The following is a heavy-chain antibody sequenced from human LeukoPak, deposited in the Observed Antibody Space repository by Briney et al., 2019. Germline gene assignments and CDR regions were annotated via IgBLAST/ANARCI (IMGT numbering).Heavy chain of an antibody. CDR3: ARENIRWPLAFDI. J-gene: IGHJ3*02. CDR2: FYSGGST. CDR1: GPTVSSNY. Sequence: PGGSLRLSCAPSGPTVSSNYMSWVRQPPGKGREWVAVFYSGGSTYYPSTVKGRLTISRDNSKNTLYLQMNSLRAEDTAVYYCARENIRWPLAFDIWGQGTMGT. V-gene: IGHV3-53*01. D-gene: IGHD5-24*01.